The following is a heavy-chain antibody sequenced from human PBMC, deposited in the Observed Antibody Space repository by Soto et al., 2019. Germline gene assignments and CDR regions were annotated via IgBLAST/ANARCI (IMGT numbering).Heavy chain of an antibody. CDR3: ARGSGWLDY. V-gene: IGHV4-59*08. J-gene: IGHJ4*02. D-gene: IGHD6-19*01. Sequence: QWQVQESGPGLVKPSETLSLTYTVSGGSITFNFWSWIRQPPGKGLEWIGYVFHTGNTDYNPSLKSRVTISVDTSKNRLSLKLDSVTAADTAVYYCARGSGWLDYWGQGTLVTVSS. CDR2: VFHTGNT. CDR1: GGSITFNF.